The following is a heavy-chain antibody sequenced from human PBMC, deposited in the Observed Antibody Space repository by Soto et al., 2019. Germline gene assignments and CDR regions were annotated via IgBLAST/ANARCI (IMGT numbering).Heavy chain of an antibody. CDR3: VRLIGMTTATTDRGFDT. Sequence: SETLSLTCTVSGGSISSISYYWDWIRQPPGKGLEWIGSIYYTGNTYYNPSLRSRITISVDASKNQFSLKLSSVTAADTAVYYCVRLIGMTTATTDRGFDTWGQGTLVTVSS. V-gene: IGHV4-39*01. CDR2: IYYTGNT. CDR1: GGSISSISYY. J-gene: IGHJ5*02. D-gene: IGHD4-17*01.